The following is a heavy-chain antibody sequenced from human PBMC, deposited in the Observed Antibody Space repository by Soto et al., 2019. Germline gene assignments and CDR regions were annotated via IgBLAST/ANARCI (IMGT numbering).Heavy chain of an antibody. CDR2: ISSDGSKQ. J-gene: IGHJ4*02. CDR1: GFTFSSYG. V-gene: IGHV3-30*18. D-gene: IGHD6-19*01. CDR3: AKDGVGGAGQLWLVRFPDY. Sequence: QVQLVDSGGGAVQPGGSLRLSCAASGFTFSSYGIHWVRQTPGKGLEWVAVISSDGSKQYYTDSVKGRFTISRDNSKNTLYLQMNSLRAEDTAIYYCAKDGVGGAGQLWLVRFPDYWGQGTQVTVSS.